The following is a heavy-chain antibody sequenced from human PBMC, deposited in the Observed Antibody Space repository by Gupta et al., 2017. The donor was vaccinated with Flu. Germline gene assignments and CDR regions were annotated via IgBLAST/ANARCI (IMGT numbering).Heavy chain of an antibody. CDR3: ARDPGIAVSGLSFNY. V-gene: IGHV1-18*01. J-gene: IGHJ4*02. D-gene: IGHD6-19*01. CDR1: GYTFVTYG. Sequence: QVQLVQSGAEMKKPGASVKVSCKASGYTFVTYGISWVRQAPGQGLEWMGWISANDGHTSYAQKVQDRVTMTRDTSTSTAYMELRSLRSDDTAVYYCARDPGIAVSGLSFNYWGQGTLVTVSS. CDR2: ISANDGHT.